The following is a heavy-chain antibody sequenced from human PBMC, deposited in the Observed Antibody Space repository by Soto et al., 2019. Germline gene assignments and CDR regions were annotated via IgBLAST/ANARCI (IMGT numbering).Heavy chain of an antibody. D-gene: IGHD1-1*01. Sequence: GGSLRLSCAASGFTFSSYWMHWVRQAPGKGLVWVSRINSDGSSTSYADSVKGRFTISRDKAKNTLYLQMNSLRAEDTAVYYCAREAVPSPRTTGTTLIYYYMDVWGKGTTVTVSS. J-gene: IGHJ6*03. V-gene: IGHV3-74*01. CDR1: GFTFSSYW. CDR3: AREAVPSPRTTGTTLIYYYMDV. CDR2: INSDGSST.